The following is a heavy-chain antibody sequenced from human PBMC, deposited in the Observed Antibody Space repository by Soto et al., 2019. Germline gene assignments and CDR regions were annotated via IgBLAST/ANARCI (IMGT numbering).Heavy chain of an antibody. V-gene: IGHV4-31*03. CDR2: IYYSGST. J-gene: IGHJ4*02. Sequence: QVQLQESGPGLVKPSQTLSLTCTVSGGSISSGGYYWSWIRQHPGKGLEWIGYIYYSGSTYYNPSLKSRVTITVGTSKNQFALKLSSVTVADTAVYYCAGGGLRDSYGFDYCGQGTLVTVSS. D-gene: IGHD5-18*01. CDR3: AGGGLRDSYGFDY. CDR1: GGSISSGGYY.